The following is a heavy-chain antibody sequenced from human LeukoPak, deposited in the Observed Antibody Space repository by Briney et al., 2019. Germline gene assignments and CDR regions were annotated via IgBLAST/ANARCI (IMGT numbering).Heavy chain of an antibody. J-gene: IGHJ4*02. CDR2: FSGSGDST. Sequence: PGGSLRLSCAASGITFSIYGMSWVRQAPGKGLEWVSVFSGSGDSTYSADSVKGRFTISRDNSKNTLYLQMNSLRAEDTAVYYCAKRDGYNSGYFESWGQGTLVTVSS. CDR3: AKRDGYNSGYFES. CDR1: GITFSIYG. V-gene: IGHV3-23*01. D-gene: IGHD5-24*01.